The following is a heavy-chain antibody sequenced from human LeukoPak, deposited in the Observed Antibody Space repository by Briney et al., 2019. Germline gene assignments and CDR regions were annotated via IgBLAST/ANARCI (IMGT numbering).Heavy chain of an antibody. J-gene: IGHJ6*02. D-gene: IGHD4-23*01. CDR3: ARGLPMTTVATYYYYGMDV. CDR1: GGTFSSYA. Sequence: ASVKVSCTASGGTFSSYAISWVRQAPGQGLEWMGGIIPIFGTANYAQKLQGRVTITADESTSTAYMELSSLRSEDTAVYYCARGLPMTTVATYYYYGMDVWGQGTTVTVSS. V-gene: IGHV1-69*13. CDR2: IIPIFGTA.